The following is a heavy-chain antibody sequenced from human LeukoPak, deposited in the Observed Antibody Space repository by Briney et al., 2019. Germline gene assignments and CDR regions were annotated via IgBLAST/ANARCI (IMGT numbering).Heavy chain of an antibody. D-gene: IGHD4-17*01. J-gene: IGHJ6*03. V-gene: IGHV3-9*01. CDR2: ISWNSGSI. CDR3: AKDRRVATVTTRYYYYYYMDV. CDR1: GFTFDDYA. Sequence: GRSLRLSCAASGFTFDDYAMHWVRQAPGKGLEWVSGISWNSGSIGYADSVKGRFTISRDNAKNSLYLQMNSLRAEDTAVYYCAKDRRVATVTTRYYYYYYMDVWDKGTTVTVSS.